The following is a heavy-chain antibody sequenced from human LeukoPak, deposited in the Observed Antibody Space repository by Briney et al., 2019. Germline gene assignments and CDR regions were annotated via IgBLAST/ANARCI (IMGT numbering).Heavy chain of an antibody. CDR2: ISYDVTNK. Sequence: GGSLRLSCAASGFTFSSYGMHWVRQAPGKGLEWVAVISYDVTNKYYADSVRGRFTVSRDNSKNTLYLQMDSLRTEDTAVYYCARVELYASGWYGSIDYWGQGTLVAVSS. CDR1: GFTFSSYG. J-gene: IGHJ4*02. V-gene: IGHV3-30*03. CDR3: ARVELYASGWYGSIDY. D-gene: IGHD6-19*01.